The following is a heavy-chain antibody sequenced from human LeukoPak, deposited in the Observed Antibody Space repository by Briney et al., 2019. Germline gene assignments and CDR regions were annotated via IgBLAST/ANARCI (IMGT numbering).Heavy chain of an antibody. J-gene: IGHJ4*02. CDR2: IYYSGST. CDR1: GASISSGDYH. V-gene: IGHV4-30-4*01. Sequence: SETLSLTCTVSGASISSGDYHWNWIRQPPGKGLEWIGYIYYSGSTYYNPSLKSRVTISVDTSKNQFSLKLSSVTAADTAVYYCARAEDFTMIVDYWGQGTLVTVSS. D-gene: IGHD3-22*01. CDR3: ARAEDFTMIVDY.